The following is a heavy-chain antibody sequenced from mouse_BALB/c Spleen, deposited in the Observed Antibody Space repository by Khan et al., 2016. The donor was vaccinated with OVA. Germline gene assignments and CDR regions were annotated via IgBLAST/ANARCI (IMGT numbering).Heavy chain of an antibody. D-gene: IGHD1-1*01. CDR3: ARMKYVSRDYFDS. CDR2: FLPGSGNA. CDR1: GYTFSNYW. V-gene: IGHV1-9*01. J-gene: IGHJ2*01. Sequence: QVQLQQSGAELMKPGASVKISCKATGYTFSNYWIEWVKQRPGHGLEWIGEFLPGSGNANYNERFKGKATFASDASSNTAFMQLSSLTSEDSAVYYCARMKYVSRDYFDSWGQGTILTVSS.